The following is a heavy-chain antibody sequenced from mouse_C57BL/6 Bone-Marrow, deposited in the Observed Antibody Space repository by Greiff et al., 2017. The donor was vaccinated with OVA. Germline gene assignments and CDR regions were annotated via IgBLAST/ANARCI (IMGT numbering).Heavy chain of an antibody. CDR2: INPSSGYT. V-gene: IGHV1-4*01. CDR1: GYTFTSYT. J-gene: IGHJ2*01. Sequence: QVQLQQSGADLARPGASVKMSCKASGYTFTSYTMHWVKQRPGQGLEWIGYINPSSGYTTYNQKFKDKATLTADKSSSTAYMQLSRLTSEDSAVYYCARGITTVVADYWGQGTTLTVSS. D-gene: IGHD1-1*01. CDR3: ARGITTVVADY.